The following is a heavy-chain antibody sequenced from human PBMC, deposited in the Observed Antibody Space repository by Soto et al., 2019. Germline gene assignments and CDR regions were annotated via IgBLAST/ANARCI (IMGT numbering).Heavy chain of an antibody. Sequence: LRLSCAASGFTFSSSGMHWVRQAPGKGLEWVAVISYDGSNKFYADSVKGRFTISRDNFRNTLYLQMNSLRAEDTAVYYCAKEFHSWNYFDYWGQGTLVTVSS. J-gene: IGHJ4*02. V-gene: IGHV3-30*18. CDR2: ISYDGSNK. CDR3: AKEFHSWNYFDY. D-gene: IGHD1-20*01. CDR1: GFTFSSSG.